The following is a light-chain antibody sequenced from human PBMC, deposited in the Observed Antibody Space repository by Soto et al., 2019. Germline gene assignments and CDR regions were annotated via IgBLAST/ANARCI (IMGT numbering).Light chain of an antibody. Sequence: EIVMTQSPATLSVAPGERATLSCRASQSVSSNLAWYQQKPGQAPRLLIYGASTRATGIPARFSGSGSGTGFTLTISSLQSEDFAVYYCQQYNNWPQTCGQGTKV. CDR1: QSVSSN. CDR2: GAS. V-gene: IGKV3-15*01. CDR3: QQYNNWPQT. J-gene: IGKJ1*01.